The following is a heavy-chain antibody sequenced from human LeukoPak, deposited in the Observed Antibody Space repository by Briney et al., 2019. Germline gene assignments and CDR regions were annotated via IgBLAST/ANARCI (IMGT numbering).Heavy chain of an antibody. CDR3: ARHVLVYDRIAAAGTCYFDY. CDR1: GGSVSSGSYY. J-gene: IGHJ4*02. V-gene: IGHV4-39*01. D-gene: IGHD6-13*01. Sequence: SETLSLTCTVSGGSVSSGSYYWGWIRQPPGKGLEWIGSIYYSGSTYYNPSLKSRVTISVDTSKNQFSLKLSSVTAADTAVYYCARHVLVYDRIAAAGTCYFDYCGQRTLVTVSS. CDR2: IYYSGST.